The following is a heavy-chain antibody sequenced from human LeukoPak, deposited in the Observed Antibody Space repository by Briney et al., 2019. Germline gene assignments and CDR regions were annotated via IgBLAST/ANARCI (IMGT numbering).Heavy chain of an antibody. Sequence: GRSLRLSCAASGFTSSSYEMNWVRQAPGKGLEWVSYISSSGSTIYYADSVKGRFTISRDNAKHSLYLQMTSLRAEDTAVYYCARVVGASYWGQGTLVTVSS. J-gene: IGHJ4*02. CDR3: ARVVGASY. CDR2: ISSSGSTI. D-gene: IGHD1-26*01. CDR1: GFTSSSYE. V-gene: IGHV3-48*03.